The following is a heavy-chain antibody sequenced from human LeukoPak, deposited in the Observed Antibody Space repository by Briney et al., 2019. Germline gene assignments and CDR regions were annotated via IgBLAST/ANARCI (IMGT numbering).Heavy chain of an antibody. D-gene: IGHD6-19*01. CDR2: IYYSGST. Sequence: SETLSLTCTVSGGSISSYYWSWIRQPPGKGLEWIGYIYYSGSTNYNPSLKSRVTISVDTSKNQFSLKLSSVTAADTAVYYCAREDRYSSGWHHIDYWGQGTLVTVSS. J-gene: IGHJ4*02. CDR3: AREDRYSSGWHHIDY. V-gene: IGHV4-59*01. CDR1: GGSISSYY.